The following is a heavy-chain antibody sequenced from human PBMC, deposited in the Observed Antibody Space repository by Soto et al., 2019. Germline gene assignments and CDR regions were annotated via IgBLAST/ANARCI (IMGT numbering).Heavy chain of an antibody. CDR3: ARLVYDTRLNYMYFDF. D-gene: IGHD3-10*01. Sequence: SLSLTCAVSGVSLTSGNWWTWVRQSPQRGLEYIGEIFHDGTANYYPSFERRVAMSVDTSRNQFSLKLTSVTAADTAVYFCARLVYDTRLNYMYFDFWGPGTLVTVSS. V-gene: IGHV4-4*01. CDR2: IFHDGTA. CDR1: GVSLTSGNW. J-gene: IGHJ4*02.